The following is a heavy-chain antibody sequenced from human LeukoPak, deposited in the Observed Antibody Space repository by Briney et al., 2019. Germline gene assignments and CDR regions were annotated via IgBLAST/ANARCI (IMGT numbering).Heavy chain of an antibody. J-gene: IGHJ4*02. V-gene: IGHV4-59*01. D-gene: IGHD4-11*01. CDR1: GGSISSYY. Sequence: SETLSLTCTVSGGSISSYYWSWIRQPPGKGLEWIGYIYYSGSTDYNPSLKSRVTISVDTSKNQFSLKLSSVTAADTAVYYCARERVTKYYFDYWGQGTLVTVSS. CDR3: ARERVTKYYFDY. CDR2: IYYSGST.